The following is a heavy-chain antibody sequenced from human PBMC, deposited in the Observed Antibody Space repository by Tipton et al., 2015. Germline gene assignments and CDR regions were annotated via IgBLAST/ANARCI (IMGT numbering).Heavy chain of an antibody. CDR2: TYYRSRWYN. J-gene: IGHJ6*02. V-gene: IGHV6-1*01. Sequence: TLSLTCAISGDSVSSNSDAWNWIRQSPSRGLEWLGRTYYRSRWYNDYAVSVKSRITITPDTSKNQFSLQLNSVAAADTAVYYCARDLEHGMDVWGHGTTVTVSS. D-gene: IGHD5-24*01. CDR3: ARDLEHGMDV. CDR1: GDSVSSNSDA.